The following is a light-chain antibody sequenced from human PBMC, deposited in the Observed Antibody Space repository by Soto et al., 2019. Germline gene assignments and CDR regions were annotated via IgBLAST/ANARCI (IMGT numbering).Light chain of an antibody. CDR3: QHYNSYSEA. CDR2: VAS. Sequence: AIRMTQSPSSLSASPGDRVTITCRASQDISSYLAWYQQKPGKAPNLLIYVASTLQSGVPSRFSGSGSGTDFTLTISRLQSEDFATYYCQHYNSYSEAFGQGTKVELK. J-gene: IGKJ1*01. CDR1: QDISSY. V-gene: IGKV1-8*01.